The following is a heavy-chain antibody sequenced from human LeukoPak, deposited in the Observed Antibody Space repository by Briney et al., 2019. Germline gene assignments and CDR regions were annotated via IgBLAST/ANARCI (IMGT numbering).Heavy chain of an antibody. CDR1: GFTVSSNY. Sequence: GGSLRLSCAASGFTVSSNYMNWVRQAPGKGLEWVAVLYSAGNTFYADSVKGRFTISRDNSKNTLYLQMNSLRAEDTALYYCARLIQPQGAFVIWGQGTMVTVSS. V-gene: IGHV3-53*01. J-gene: IGHJ3*02. CDR3: ARLIQPQGAFVI. CDR2: LYSAGNT. D-gene: IGHD3-16*01.